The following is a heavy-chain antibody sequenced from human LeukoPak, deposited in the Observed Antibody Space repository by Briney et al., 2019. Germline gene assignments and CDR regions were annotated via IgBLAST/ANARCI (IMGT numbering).Heavy chain of an antibody. Sequence: ASVKVSCKASGYTFTSYDINWVRQATGQGLEWMGWMNPNSGNTGYAQKFQGRVTITRNTSISTAYMELSSLRSEDTAVYYCARDRDYGDPLTHYYMDVWGKGTTVTVSS. D-gene: IGHD4-17*01. V-gene: IGHV1-8*03. CDR1: GYTFTSYD. J-gene: IGHJ6*03. CDR2: MNPNSGNT. CDR3: ARDRDYGDPLTHYYMDV.